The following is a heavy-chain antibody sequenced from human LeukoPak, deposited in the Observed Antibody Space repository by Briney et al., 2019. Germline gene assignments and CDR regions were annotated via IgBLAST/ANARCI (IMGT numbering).Heavy chain of an antibody. CDR1: RGSFSGYY. Sequence: PSETLSLTCAVYRGSFSGYYWSWIRQPPGKGLEWIGEINHSGSTNYNPSLKSRVTISVDTSKNQFSLKLSSVTAADTAVYYCAREPGLSEQRCDYWGQGTLVTVSS. CDR3: AREPGLSEQRCDY. V-gene: IGHV4-34*01. D-gene: IGHD1/OR15-1a*01. CDR2: INHSGST. J-gene: IGHJ4*02.